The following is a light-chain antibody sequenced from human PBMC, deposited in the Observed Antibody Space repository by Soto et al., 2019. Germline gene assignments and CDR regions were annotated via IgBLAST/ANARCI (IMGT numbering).Light chain of an antibody. CDR1: SSDINTYIY. V-gene: IGLV2-14*03. J-gene: IGLJ1*01. CDR2: DVT. Sequence: QSVLTQPASVSGSPGQSITISCTGTSSDINTYIYISWYQQHPGKAPKLINYDVTNRPPGVSNPFSGSESGNTASLTIFGLQDEDEADYYCSSYTISTLVFATGTKVTVL. CDR3: SSYTISTLV.